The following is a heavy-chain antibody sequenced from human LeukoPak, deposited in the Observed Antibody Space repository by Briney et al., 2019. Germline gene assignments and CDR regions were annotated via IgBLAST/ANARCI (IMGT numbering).Heavy chain of an antibody. D-gene: IGHD5-18*01. Sequence: SVKVSCKASGGTFSSYAISWVRQAPGQGLEWMGGIIPIFGTANYAQKFQGRVTITADESTSTAYMELSSLRSEDTAVYYCAKNVDTAMVTAFDIWGQGTMVTVSS. CDR2: IIPIFGTA. CDR1: GGTFSSYA. V-gene: IGHV1-69*01. J-gene: IGHJ3*02. CDR3: AKNVDTAMVTAFDI.